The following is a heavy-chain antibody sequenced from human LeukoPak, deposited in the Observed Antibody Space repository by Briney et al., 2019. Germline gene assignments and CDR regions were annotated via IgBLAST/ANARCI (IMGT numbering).Heavy chain of an antibody. V-gene: IGHV1-69*13. D-gene: IGHD3-10*01. Sequence: SVKVSCKASGGTFSSYAISWVRQAPGQGLEWMGGIIRIFGTANYAQKFQGRVTITADESTSTAYMELSSLRSEDTAVYYCARLRNYYGSGSYYNVDAFDIWGQGTMVTVSS. CDR2: IIRIFGTA. CDR1: GGTFSSYA. J-gene: IGHJ3*02. CDR3: ARLRNYYGSGSYYNVDAFDI.